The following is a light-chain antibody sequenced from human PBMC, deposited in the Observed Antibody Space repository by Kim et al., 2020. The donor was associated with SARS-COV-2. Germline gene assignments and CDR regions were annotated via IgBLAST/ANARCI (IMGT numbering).Light chain of an antibody. V-gene: IGLV4-69*01. CDR3: QTWDTGIHV. J-gene: IGLJ3*02. Sequence: QPVLTQSPSASASLGASVKLTCTLSSGHSSNAIAWHQQQPERGPRYLMKLNSDGSHTKEDGIPDLFSGSSSGAERYLTISSLQSEDEADYYCQTWDTGIHVFGGGTQLTVL. CDR2: LNSDGSH. CDR1: SGHSSNA.